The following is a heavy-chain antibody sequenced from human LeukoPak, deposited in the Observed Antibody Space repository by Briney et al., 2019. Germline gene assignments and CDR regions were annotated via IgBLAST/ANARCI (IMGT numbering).Heavy chain of an antibody. CDR2: ISAGCATI. J-gene: IGHJ6*03. CDR3: AKDAGGTDFYYYYFLDV. V-gene: IGHV3-23*01. Sequence: GGSLRLSCAASGFTFSTYAMSWVRQAPGKGLEWVSAISAGCATIYYADSVKGRFTVSRDNSKNTLYLQINSLRAEDTAVYYSAKDAGGTDFYYYYFLDVWGKGTTVTVSS. D-gene: IGHD1-26*01. CDR1: GFTFSTYA.